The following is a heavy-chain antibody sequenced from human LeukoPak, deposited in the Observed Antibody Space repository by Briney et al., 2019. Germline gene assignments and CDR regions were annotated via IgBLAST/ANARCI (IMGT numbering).Heavy chain of an antibody. CDR3: ARQIAAAGTDY. V-gene: IGHV3-21*01. J-gene: IGHJ4*02. D-gene: IGHD6-13*01. Sequence: GGSLRLSCAASGFTFSSYSMNWVRQAPGKGLEWVSSISSSSGYIYYADSVKGRFTISRDNAKTSLYLQMNSLRAEDTAVYYCARQIAAAGTDYWGQGTLVTVSS. CDR2: ISSSSGYI. CDR1: GFTFSSYS.